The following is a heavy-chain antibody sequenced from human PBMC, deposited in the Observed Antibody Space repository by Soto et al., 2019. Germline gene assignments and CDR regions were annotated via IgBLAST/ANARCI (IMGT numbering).Heavy chain of an antibody. CDR2: IIPIFGTA. D-gene: IGHD3-22*01. CDR1: GGTFSIYA. J-gene: IGHJ4*02. CDR3: ARGTGKYYYDSSGYSNFDY. V-gene: IGHV1-69*13. Sequence: SVKVSCKASGGTFSIYASSWVRQAPGQGLEWMGGIIPIFGTANYAQKFQGRVTITADESTSTAYMELSSLRSEDTAVYYCARGTGKYYYDSSGYSNFDYWGQGTLVTVSS.